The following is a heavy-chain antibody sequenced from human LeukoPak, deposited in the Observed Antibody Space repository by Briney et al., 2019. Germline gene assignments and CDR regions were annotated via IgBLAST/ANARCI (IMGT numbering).Heavy chain of an antibody. Sequence: SETLSLTCAVYGGSFSGYYWSWIRQPPGKGLEWIGEINHSGSTNYNPSLKSRVTISVDTSKNQFSLKLSTVTAADTAVYYCARRRGYSYGLDYWGQGTLVTVSS. CDR1: GGSFSGYY. V-gene: IGHV4-34*01. CDR3: ARRRGYSYGLDY. J-gene: IGHJ4*02. CDR2: INHSGST. D-gene: IGHD5-18*01.